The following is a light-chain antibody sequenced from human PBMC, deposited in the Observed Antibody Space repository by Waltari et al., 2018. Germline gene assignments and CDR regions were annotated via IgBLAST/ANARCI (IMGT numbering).Light chain of an antibody. CDR1: QDITNY. V-gene: IGKV1-33*01. Sequence: DIQLTQSPSSLSASVGARVTITCQANQDITNYLNWYQQKPGKAPTLLIYDVSNVETGVPSRFGGRGSGTHFTLIITSLQPEDVATYYCQQFADLPRTFGQGTKLEI. CDR2: DVS. CDR3: QQFADLPRT. J-gene: IGKJ2*01.